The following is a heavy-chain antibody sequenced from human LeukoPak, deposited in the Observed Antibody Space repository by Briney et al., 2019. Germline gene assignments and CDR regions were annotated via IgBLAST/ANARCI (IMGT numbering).Heavy chain of an antibody. CDR3: ARDPGVRGVIPHYYYYGMDV. CDR2: IYYSGST. V-gene: IGHV4-59*01. D-gene: IGHD3-10*01. J-gene: IGHJ6*04. CDR1: GGSISSYY. Sequence: SETLSLTCTVSGGSISSYYWSWIRQPPGKGLEWIGYIYYSGSTNYNPPLKSRVTISVDTSKNQFSLKLSSVTAADTAVYYCARDPGVRGVIPHYYYYGMDVWGKGTTVTISS.